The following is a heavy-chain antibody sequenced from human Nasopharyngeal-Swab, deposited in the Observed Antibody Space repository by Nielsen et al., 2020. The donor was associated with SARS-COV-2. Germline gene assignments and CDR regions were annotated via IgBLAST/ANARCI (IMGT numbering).Heavy chain of an antibody. CDR1: GGSISSSSYY. Sequence: SETLSLTCTVSGGSISSSSYYWGWIRQPPGKGLEWIGYIYYSGSTYYNPSLKSRVTISVDTSKNQFSLKLSSVTAADTAVYYCARLIVATSWYFDLWGRGTLVTVSS. J-gene: IGHJ2*01. D-gene: IGHD5-12*01. CDR2: IYYSGST. CDR3: ARLIVATSWYFDL. V-gene: IGHV4-31*03.